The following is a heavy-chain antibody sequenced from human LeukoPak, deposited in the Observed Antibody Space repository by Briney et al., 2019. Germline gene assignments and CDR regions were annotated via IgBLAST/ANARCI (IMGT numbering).Heavy chain of an antibody. D-gene: IGHD3-22*01. V-gene: IGHV3-13*01. CDR2: VGTAGYT. CDR1: GLTFSSYN. CDR3: ARRGDSRGYYDAFDI. Sequence: GGSLRLSCTASGLTFSSYNMRWVRHPTGKGLEWVSAVGTAGYTYYPGSVNGRFTISRENAKNSLYLQMNSLRAGDTAVYYCARRGDSRGYYDAFDIWGQGTMVTVSS. J-gene: IGHJ3*02.